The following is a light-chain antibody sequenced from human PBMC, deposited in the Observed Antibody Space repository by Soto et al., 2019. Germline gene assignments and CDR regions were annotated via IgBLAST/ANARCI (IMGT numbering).Light chain of an antibody. V-gene: IGLV2-23*01. CDR3: CSYAGSSLYV. Sequence: DVGSYNLVSWYQQHPGKAPKLMIYEGSKRPSGVSNRFSGSKSGNTASLTISGLQAEDEADYYCCSYAGSSLYVFGTGTKVTVL. J-gene: IGLJ1*01. CDR2: EGS. CDR1: DVGSYNL.